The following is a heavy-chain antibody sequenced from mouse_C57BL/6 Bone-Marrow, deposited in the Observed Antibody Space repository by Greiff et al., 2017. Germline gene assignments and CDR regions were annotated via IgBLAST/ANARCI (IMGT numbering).Heavy chain of an antibody. CDR1: GFNIKDYY. CDR3: ARSGAVVATPFAY. Sequence: VQLQQSGAELVKPGASVKLSCTASGFNIKDYYMHWVKQRTEQGLEWIGRIDPEDGETKYDPKFQGKATITADTSSNTAYLQLSSLTSEDTAVYYCARSGAVVATPFAYWGQGTLVTVSA. J-gene: IGHJ3*01. CDR2: IDPEDGET. V-gene: IGHV14-2*01. D-gene: IGHD1-1*01.